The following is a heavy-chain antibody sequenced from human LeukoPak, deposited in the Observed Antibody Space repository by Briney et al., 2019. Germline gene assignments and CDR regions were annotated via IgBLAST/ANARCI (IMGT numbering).Heavy chain of an antibody. D-gene: IGHD4-17*01. CDR1: GFTFSNYW. J-gene: IGHJ4*02. CDR2: IISDGSST. V-gene: IGHV3-74*01. CDR3: ARDGSLPDY. Sequence: PGGSLRLSCAASGFTFSNYWMHWVRQTPGKWLVWVSRIISDGSSTSYADSVKGRFTISRDNAKNTLYLHMSSLRAEDTAVYYCARDGSLPDYWGQGTLVTVSS.